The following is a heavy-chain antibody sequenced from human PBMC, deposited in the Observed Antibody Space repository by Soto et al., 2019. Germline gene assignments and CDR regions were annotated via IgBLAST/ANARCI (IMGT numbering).Heavy chain of an antibody. CDR3: ARQYYDFWSGYNYGMDV. Sequence: QVQLVQSGAEVKKPGASVKVSCKASGYTFTSYDINWVRQATGQGLEWMGWMNPNNGNTGYAQKFQGRVTMTRNTSISTAYMELSSLRSADTAVYYCARQYYDFWSGYNYGMDVWGQGTTVNVSS. CDR2: MNPNNGNT. D-gene: IGHD3-3*01. CDR1: GYTFTSYD. J-gene: IGHJ6*02. V-gene: IGHV1-8*01.